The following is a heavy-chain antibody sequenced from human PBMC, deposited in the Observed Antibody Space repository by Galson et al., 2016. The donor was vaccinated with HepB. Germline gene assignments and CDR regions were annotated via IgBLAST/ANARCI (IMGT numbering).Heavy chain of an antibody. J-gene: IGHJ6*03. CDR2: ISGSGGTT. CDR3: ARESYYYYYYMDV. V-gene: IGHV3-23*01. CDR1: GFTFSSYA. Sequence: SLRLSCAASGFTFSSYAMTWVRQAPGKGLEWVSAISGSGGTTYYADSVKGRFIISRDNAKNSLHLQMNSLRDEDTAVYYCARESYYYYYYMDVWGKGTTVTVSS.